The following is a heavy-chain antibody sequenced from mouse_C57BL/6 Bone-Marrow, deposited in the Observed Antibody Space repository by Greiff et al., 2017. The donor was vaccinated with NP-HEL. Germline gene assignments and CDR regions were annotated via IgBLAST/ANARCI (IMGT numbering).Heavy chain of an antibody. Sequence: QVQLQQSGAELARPGASVKLSCKASGYTFTSYGISWVKQRTGQGLEWIGEIYPRSGNTYYNEKFKSKATLTADKSSNTAYLKLRSLTSEDSAVYFWARTSNYCGSQDYFDYWSQGTTLTVSS. J-gene: IGHJ2*01. CDR1: GYTFTSYG. CDR3: ARTSNYCGSQDYFDY. CDR2: IYPRSGNT. V-gene: IGHV1-81*01. D-gene: IGHD1-1*01.